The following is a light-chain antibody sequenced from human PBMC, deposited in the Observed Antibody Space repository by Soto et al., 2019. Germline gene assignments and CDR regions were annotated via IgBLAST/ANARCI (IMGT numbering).Light chain of an antibody. CDR3: QQYGSTGT. V-gene: IGKV3-20*01. Sequence: EIVLTQSPGTLSLSPGERATLSCRASQSVSSSYLSWYQQKPGQAPRLLIYGASSRAAGIPDRFSGSGSGKHFTLTISRLEPEDFAVYYCQQYGSTGTFGQGTKLEIK. CDR1: QSVSSSY. CDR2: GAS. J-gene: IGKJ2*02.